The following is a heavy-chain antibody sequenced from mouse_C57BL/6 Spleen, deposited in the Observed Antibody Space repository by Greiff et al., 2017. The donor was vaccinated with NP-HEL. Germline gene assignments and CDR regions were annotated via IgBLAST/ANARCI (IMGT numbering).Heavy chain of an antibody. CDR2: IDPSDSYT. V-gene: IGHV1-69*01. J-gene: IGHJ2*01. Sequence: VQLQQPGAELVMPGASVKLSCKASGYTFTSYWMHWVKQRPGQGLEWIGEIDPSDSYTNYNQKFKGKSTLTVDKSSSTAYMQLSSLTSEDSAVYYCARLGSKFFDYWGQGTTLTVSS. D-gene: IGHD1-1*01. CDR3: ARLGSKFFDY. CDR1: GYTFTSYW.